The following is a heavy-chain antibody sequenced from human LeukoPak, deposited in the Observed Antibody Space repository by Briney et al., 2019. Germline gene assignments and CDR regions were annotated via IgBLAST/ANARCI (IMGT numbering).Heavy chain of an antibody. CDR1: GYTITAYY. CDR2: ISAYNGNT. CDR3: ARDDYYDSSGYTAFDI. Sequence: ASVKVSCKASGYTITAYYIHWVRQAPGQGLEWMGWISAYNGNTNYAQKLQGRVTMTTDTSTSTAYMELRSLRSDDTAVYYCARDDYYDSSGYTAFDIWGQGTMVTVSS. J-gene: IGHJ3*02. V-gene: IGHV1-18*04. D-gene: IGHD3-22*01.